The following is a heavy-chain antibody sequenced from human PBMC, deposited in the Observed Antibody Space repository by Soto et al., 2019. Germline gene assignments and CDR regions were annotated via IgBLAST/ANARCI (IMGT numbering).Heavy chain of an antibody. CDR1: GYTFASYA. CDR3: ARKDIVVVVAAQRYYYGMDV. J-gene: IGHJ6*02. CDR2: INAGNGNT. Sequence: ASVKVSCKASGYTFASYAMHWVRQAPGQRLEWMGWINAGNGNTKYSQKFQGRVTITRDTSASTAYMEPSSLRSEDTAVYYCARKDIVVVVAAQRYYYGMDVWGQRTTVTVSS. V-gene: IGHV1-3*01. D-gene: IGHD2-15*01.